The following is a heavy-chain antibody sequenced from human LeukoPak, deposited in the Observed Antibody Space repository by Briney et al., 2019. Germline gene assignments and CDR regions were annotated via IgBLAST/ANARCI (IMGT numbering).Heavy chain of an antibody. J-gene: IGHJ4*02. V-gene: IGHV1-2*02. CDR2: INPNSGGT. CDR3: ARDISVGSNTYGSGSYWSDY. CDR1: GYTFTGYY. D-gene: IGHD3-10*01. Sequence: ASVKVSCKASGYTFTGYYMHWVRQAPGQGLEWMGWINPNSGGTNYAQKFQGRVTMTRDTSISTAYMELSRLRSDDTAVYYCARDISVGSNTYGSGSYWSDYWGQGTLVTVSS.